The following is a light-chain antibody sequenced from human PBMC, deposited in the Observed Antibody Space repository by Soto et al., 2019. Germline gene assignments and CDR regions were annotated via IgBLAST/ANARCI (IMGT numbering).Light chain of an antibody. Sequence: EVVMTQSPATVSVFPGEGVTLSCRASQTISTDLAWYQQKPGQAPRLLIYGASTRATGVPDRFSGGGSGTEFTLTISSLRCEDFAFYYCQQNNKWPPVTFGGGTKVEIK. CDR1: QTISTD. CDR2: GAS. V-gene: IGKV3-15*01. CDR3: QQNNKWPPVT. J-gene: IGKJ4*01.